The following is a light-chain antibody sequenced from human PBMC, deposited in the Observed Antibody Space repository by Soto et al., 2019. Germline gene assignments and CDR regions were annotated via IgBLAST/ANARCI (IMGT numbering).Light chain of an antibody. CDR2: DAS. V-gene: IGKV3-11*01. CDR3: QQRTNWPLT. CDR1: QSVSRY. Sequence: IGLAQYPATLSLSPGERATLSFMASQSVSRYLAWYQQRPGQAPRLLIYDASNRATGVPARFSGTGSGTDFTLTISSLEPEDFAVYYCQQRTNWPLTFGGGTKVDIK. J-gene: IGKJ4*01.